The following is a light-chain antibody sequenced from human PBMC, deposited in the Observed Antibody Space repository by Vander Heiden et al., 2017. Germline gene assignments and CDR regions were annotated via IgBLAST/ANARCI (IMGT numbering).Light chain of an antibody. CDR2: ENN. Sequence: SAPTRPPSVSAAAAPRVTISCSGSSSNIGNNYVCWYQQFPGTAPKLLIYENNKRPSGMPDRFSGSKSGSSATLAITGLQTGDEAAYYCGTWDSGLSAGVFGGGTRLTVL. J-gene: IGLJ3*02. V-gene: IGLV1-51*02. CDR1: SSNIGNNY. CDR3: GTWDSGLSAGV.